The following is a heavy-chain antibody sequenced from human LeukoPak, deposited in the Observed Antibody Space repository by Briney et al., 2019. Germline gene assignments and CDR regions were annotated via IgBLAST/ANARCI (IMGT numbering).Heavy chain of an antibody. CDR2: VIPIFGTA. V-gene: IGHV1-69*01. CDR3: ARVGNYDFPFDY. D-gene: IGHD3-3*01. CDR1: GGTFSSYA. J-gene: IGHJ4*02. Sequence: SVKVSCKASGGTFSSYAISWVRQAPGQGLEWMGGVIPIFGTANYAQKFQGRVTITADESTSTAYMELSSLRSEDTAVYYCARVGNYDFPFDYWGQGTLVTVSS.